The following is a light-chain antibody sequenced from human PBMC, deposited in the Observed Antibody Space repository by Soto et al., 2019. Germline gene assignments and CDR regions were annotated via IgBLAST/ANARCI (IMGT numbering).Light chain of an antibody. CDR3: QQYGSSHPT. J-gene: IGKJ1*01. V-gene: IGKV3-20*01. CDR2: GAS. CDR1: QSVSSSY. Sequence: EIVLTQSPGTLSLSPGERATLSCRASQSVSSSYLAWYQQKPGQAPRLLIYGASSRATGIPDRFSGSGSGTDFTLTISRLEPEDFAVYYCQQYGSSHPTFGQGTKEEIK.